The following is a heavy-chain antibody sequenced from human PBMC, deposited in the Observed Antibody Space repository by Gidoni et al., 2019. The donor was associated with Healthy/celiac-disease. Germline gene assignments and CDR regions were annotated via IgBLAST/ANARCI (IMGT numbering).Heavy chain of an antibody. Sequence: QVQLQASGPGLVKPSATLSLTCAVSGYSISSGYYWGWIRQPPGKGLEWIGSIYHSGSTYYNPSLKSRVTISVDTSKNQFSLKLSSVTAADTAVYYCARDGSVSWFDPWGQGTLVTVSS. D-gene: IGHD2-15*01. CDR2: IYHSGST. CDR3: ARDGSVSWFDP. V-gene: IGHV4-38-2*02. CDR1: GYSISSGYY. J-gene: IGHJ5*02.